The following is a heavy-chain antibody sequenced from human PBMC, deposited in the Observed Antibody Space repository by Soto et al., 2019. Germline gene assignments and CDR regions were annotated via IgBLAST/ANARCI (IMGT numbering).Heavy chain of an antibody. CDR3: SRRQGTINSFGVVTADDY. D-gene: IGHD3-3*01. V-gene: IGHV1-18*01. CDR1: GYIFSNYE. CDR2: ISTNNGDT. J-gene: IGHJ4*02. Sequence: QVQLVQSGAEMKKPGASVKVSCKASGYIFSNYEISWVRQAPGQGLEWMGWISTNNGDTNYAQKFQGRVTMTTATSTSTAYMEMRGLKSDDTATYYCSRRQGTINSFGVVTADDYRGQGTMVTVSS.